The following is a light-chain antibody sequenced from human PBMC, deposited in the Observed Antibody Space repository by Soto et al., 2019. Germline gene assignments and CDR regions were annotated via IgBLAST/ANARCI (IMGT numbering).Light chain of an antibody. J-gene: IGKJ4*01. V-gene: IGKV4-1*01. CDR3: QQYHSTPLT. CDR2: WAS. Sequence: DIVMTQSPDSLAVSLGERATINCKSSQSVLYTSNIKNYLAWYQQKPGQPPKLLIYWASTRESGVPDRFSGSESGTDFTLTISSLQAEDVAVYYCQQYHSTPLTFGGGTKVEL. CDR1: QSVLYTSNIKNY.